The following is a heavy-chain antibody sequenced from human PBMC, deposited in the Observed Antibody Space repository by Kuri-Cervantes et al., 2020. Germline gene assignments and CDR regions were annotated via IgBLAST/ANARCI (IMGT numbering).Heavy chain of an antibody. D-gene: IGHD6-13*01. CDR1: GGTFSSYA. CDR2: IIPIFGTA. J-gene: IGHJ4*02. Sequence: GGSLRLSCKASGGTFSSYAISWVRQAPGQGLEWMGGIIPIFGTANYAQKFQGRVTITADESTSTAYMELSSLRSEDTAVYYCARDLHIAAAGGDYWGQGTLVTVSS. CDR3: ARDLHIAAAGGDY. V-gene: IGHV1-69*01.